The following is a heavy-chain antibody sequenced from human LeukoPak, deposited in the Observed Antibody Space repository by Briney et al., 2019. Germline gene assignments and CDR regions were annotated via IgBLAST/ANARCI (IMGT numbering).Heavy chain of an antibody. V-gene: IGHV3-21*01. J-gene: IGHJ4*02. D-gene: IGHD6-19*01. CDR1: GFTFSSYW. Sequence: GGSLRLSCAASGFTFSSYWMSWVRQAPGKGLEWVSSISSSSSYIYYADSVKGRFTISRDNAKKSLYLQMNSLRAEDTAVYYCARDSSAGGAFDYWGQGTLVTVSS. CDR3: ARDSSAGGAFDY. CDR2: ISSSSSYI.